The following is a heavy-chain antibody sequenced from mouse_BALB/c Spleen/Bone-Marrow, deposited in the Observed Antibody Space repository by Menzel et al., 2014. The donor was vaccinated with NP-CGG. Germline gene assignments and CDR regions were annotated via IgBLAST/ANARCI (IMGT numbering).Heavy chain of an antibody. Sequence: VQLKDSGPELVKPGASVKISCKASGYSFTGYYMHWVKQSHGNSLDWIGYIYPYNGVSSYNQKLKGKATLTVDKSSSTAYMELRSLTSDDSAAYYCESRGEYFDVWGAGTTVTVSS. CDR3: ESRGEYFDV. CDR1: GYSFTGYY. V-gene: IGHV1-31*01. CDR2: IYPYNGVS. J-gene: IGHJ1*01.